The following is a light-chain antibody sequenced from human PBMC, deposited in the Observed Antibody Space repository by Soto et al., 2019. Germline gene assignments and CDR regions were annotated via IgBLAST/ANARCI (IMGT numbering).Light chain of an antibody. CDR3: QQRYSTPPT. CDR1: QSISSY. Sequence: DIQMTQSPSSLSASVGDRVTITCRASQSISSYLNWYQQKQGKAPTLLIYAAFSLKSRVPSRFSGSGSGTDFTRTISSLQPEDFETYYCQQRYSTPPTIGQGTKLEIK. V-gene: IGKV1-39*01. J-gene: IGKJ2*01. CDR2: AAF.